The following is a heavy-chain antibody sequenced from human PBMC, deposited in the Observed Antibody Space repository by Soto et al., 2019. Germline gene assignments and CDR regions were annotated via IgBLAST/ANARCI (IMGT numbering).Heavy chain of an antibody. CDR2: ISFDGSNK. V-gene: IGHV3-30-3*01. CDR1: GFTLSSYA. CDR3: ARGPSSLTRFDY. Sequence: PGGSLRLSCAASGFTLSSYAMKWVRQAPGKGLEWVAVISFDGSNKYYADSVKGRFTISRDNSKNTLYLQMNSLRAEDTAVHFCARGPSSLTRFDYWGQGTLVTVSS. J-gene: IGHJ4*02. D-gene: IGHD2-2*01.